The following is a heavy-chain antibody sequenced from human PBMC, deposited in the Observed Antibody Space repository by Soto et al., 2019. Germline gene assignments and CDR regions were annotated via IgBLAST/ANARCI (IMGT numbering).Heavy chain of an antibody. D-gene: IGHD5-18*01. CDR2: IYSAVRT. CDR1: TLTVTSSY. Sequence: GGSLRLACAAATLTVTSSYMSWVRHATGNGLQWVSVIYSAVRTYYANSVKGRFTISRDISTNMVYLQMSTLAHEAPPVYYCARAREREYSSAIFFDNWGQGALVTVSS. V-gene: IGHV3-53*01. CDR3: ARAREREYSSAIFFDN. J-gene: IGHJ4*02.